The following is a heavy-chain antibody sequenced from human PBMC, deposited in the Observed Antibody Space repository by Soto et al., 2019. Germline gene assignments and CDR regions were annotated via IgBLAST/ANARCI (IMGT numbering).Heavy chain of an antibody. CDR2: INHSGST. V-gene: IGHV4-34*01. CDR3: ARDRATMVRGVIPRWFDP. Sequence: SYALSLTFVNFGGQIRAFYWRRIRQPPGGVLEWIGEINHSGSTNYNPSLKSRVTISVDTSKNQFSLKLSSVTAADTAVYYCARDRATMVRGVIPRWFDPWGQGTLVTVSS. J-gene: IGHJ5*02. CDR1: GGQIRAFY. D-gene: IGHD3-10*01.